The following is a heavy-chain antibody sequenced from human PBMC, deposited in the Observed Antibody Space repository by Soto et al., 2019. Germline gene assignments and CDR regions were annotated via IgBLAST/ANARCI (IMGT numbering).Heavy chain of an antibody. V-gene: IGHV4-31*03. CDR2: IYYSGST. Sequence: SETLSLTCTVSGGSISSGGYYWSWIRQHPGKGLEWIGYIYYSGSTYYNPSLKSRVTISVDTSKNQFSLKLSSVTAADTAVYYCARVGYGSGSYDFDYWGQGTLVTVSS. CDR1: GGSISSGGYY. J-gene: IGHJ4*02. D-gene: IGHD3-10*01. CDR3: ARVGYGSGSYDFDY.